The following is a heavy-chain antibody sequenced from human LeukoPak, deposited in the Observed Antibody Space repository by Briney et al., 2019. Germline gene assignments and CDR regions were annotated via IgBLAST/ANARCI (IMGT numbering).Heavy chain of an antibody. V-gene: IGHV4-39*07. Sequence: PSETLSLTCTVSGGSISRSGYYWAWIRQPPGKGLEWIGSIYYSGSTYYNPSLESRVTISVDTSKNQFSLKLSSVTAADTAIYFCAYSGGASPLRNWGQGTLVTVSS. CDR2: IYYSGST. D-gene: IGHD1-26*01. CDR1: GGSISRSGYY. CDR3: AYSGGASPLRN. J-gene: IGHJ4*02.